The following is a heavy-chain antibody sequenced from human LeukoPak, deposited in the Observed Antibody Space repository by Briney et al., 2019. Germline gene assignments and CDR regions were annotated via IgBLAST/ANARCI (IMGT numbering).Heavy chain of an antibody. V-gene: IGHV4-34*01. Sequence: SETLSLTCAVYGGSLSGYYWSWIRQPPGKGLEWIGEINHSGSTNYNPSLKSRVTISVDTSKNQFSLKLSSVTAADTAVYYCARGHCSSTSCPGHYYYYYMDVWGKGTTVTVSS. CDR1: GGSLSGYY. CDR2: INHSGST. CDR3: ARGHCSSTSCPGHYYYYYMDV. D-gene: IGHD2-2*01. J-gene: IGHJ6*03.